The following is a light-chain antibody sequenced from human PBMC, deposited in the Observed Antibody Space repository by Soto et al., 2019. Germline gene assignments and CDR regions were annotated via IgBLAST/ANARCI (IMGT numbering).Light chain of an antibody. CDR2: EVS. CDR1: SSDIGAYNY. CDR3: SSYAGSNNLGV. V-gene: IGLV2-8*01. Sequence: QSALTQPPSASGSPGQSVAISCTGTSSDIGAYNYVPWYQQHPGKAPKLMIFEVSKRPSGVPDRFSGSKSGNTASLTVSGLQAEDEADYYCSSYAGSNNLGVFGGGTKVTVL. J-gene: IGLJ2*01.